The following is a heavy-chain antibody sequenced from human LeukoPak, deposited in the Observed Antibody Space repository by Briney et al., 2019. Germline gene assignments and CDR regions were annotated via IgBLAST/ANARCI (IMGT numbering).Heavy chain of an antibody. CDR3: ARSPAPIGATGYYFDY. Sequence: GESLQISCKGSGYCFTSYWTSWVRRMPGKGLEWLGSIYPGDSDTRDSPSFQGQVTISADKSISNAYMQWSSLKATDTAMYYCARSPAPIGATGYYFDYWGQGTLVTVSS. J-gene: IGHJ4*02. D-gene: IGHD5-12*01. CDR2: IYPGDSDT. CDR1: GYCFTSYW. V-gene: IGHV5-51*01.